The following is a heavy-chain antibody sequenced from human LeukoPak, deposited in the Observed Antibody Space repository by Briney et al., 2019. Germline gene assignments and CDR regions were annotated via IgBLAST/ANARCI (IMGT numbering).Heavy chain of an antibody. CDR1: GFTFNEQY. CDR3: VASLISPSNY. D-gene: IGHD3-10*01. J-gene: IGHJ4*02. CDR2: TNNRANSYTT. V-gene: IGHV3-72*01. Sequence: AVTLSLTCATSGFTFNEQYWGWVRQAPGQGRVGVGRTNNRANSYTTEFAGCVTGSCTISRGAAKISLRLQMTSVTTVDTAIYYCVASLISPSNYWGLGTLVTVSS.